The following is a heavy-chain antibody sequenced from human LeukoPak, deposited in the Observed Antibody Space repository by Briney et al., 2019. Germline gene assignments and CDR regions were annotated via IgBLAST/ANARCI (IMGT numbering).Heavy chain of an antibody. Sequence: PGGSLRLSCAASGFTFSTYAMHWVRQAPGKGLEWVAVILYDRSNQYYRDSVKGRFTVSRDNSRNTLYLQMNSLKVEDTAVYFCARDFRDYRDYVAYFDSWGQGTLVTVSS. CDR1: GFTFSTYA. V-gene: IGHV3-30-3*01. D-gene: IGHD4-17*01. J-gene: IGHJ4*02. CDR3: ARDFRDYRDYVAYFDS. CDR2: ILYDRSNQ.